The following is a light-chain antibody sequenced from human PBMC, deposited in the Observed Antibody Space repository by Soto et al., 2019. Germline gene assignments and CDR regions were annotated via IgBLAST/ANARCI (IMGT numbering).Light chain of an antibody. V-gene: IGKV3-11*01. CDR1: QSVSSY. CDR2: DAS. CDR3: QQRSTWPPSNT. Sequence: EIVLTQSPGTLSLSPGERATLSCRASQSVSSYLAWYQQKPGQPPRLLIYDASNRATAIPARFSGSGSGTDFTLTISSLEPEDFAVYYCQQRSTWPPSNTFGQGTRLEIK. J-gene: IGKJ5*01.